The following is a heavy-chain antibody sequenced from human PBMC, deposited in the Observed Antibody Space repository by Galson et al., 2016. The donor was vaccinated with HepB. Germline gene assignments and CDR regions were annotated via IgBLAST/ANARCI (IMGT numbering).Heavy chain of an antibody. V-gene: IGHV5-51*01. J-gene: IGHJ4*02. CDR1: GYTFTNYW. D-gene: IGHD2-15*01. CDR2: IYPGDADT. Sequence: QSGAEAKQTGESLKIPRTASGYTFTNYWIGWVRQLPGIALEWQATIYPGDADTTSSPSFQGTATMSADTSITTAYLQWSSLKASDTAMYYCARRERGCSGGSCIPYYFDSWGQGTLVTVSS. CDR3: ARRERGCSGGSCIPYYFDS.